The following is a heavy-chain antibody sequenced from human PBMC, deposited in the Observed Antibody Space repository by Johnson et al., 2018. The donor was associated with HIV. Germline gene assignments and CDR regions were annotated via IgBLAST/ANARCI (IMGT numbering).Heavy chain of an antibody. CDR2: ISYDGSKK. J-gene: IGHJ3*02. CDR3: AKDRDYYGSGLI. V-gene: IGHV3-30*18. CDR1: GLTFSSYG. Sequence: QVQLVESGGGVVQPGRSLRLSCAASGLTFSSYGMHWVRQAPGKGLEWVAVISYDGSKKYYADSVKGRFTISRDNSKNTLYLQMNSLRAEDTAVYYCAKDRDYYGSGLIWGQGTMVTVSS. D-gene: IGHD3-10*01.